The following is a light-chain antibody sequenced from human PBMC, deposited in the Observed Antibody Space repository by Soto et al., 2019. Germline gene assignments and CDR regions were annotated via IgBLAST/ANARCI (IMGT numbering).Light chain of an antibody. J-gene: IGLJ3*02. CDR3: ATWDDSLNGWV. Sequence: QSVLTQPPSASGTPGQRVTISCSGSSSNIGSNTVNWYQQLPGTAPKLLIYSNNQRPSGVPDRFSGSKSGTPVSLAISGLQSEDEAEYYCATWDDSLNGWVFGGGTKLTVL. CDR2: SNN. CDR1: SSNIGSNT. V-gene: IGLV1-44*01.